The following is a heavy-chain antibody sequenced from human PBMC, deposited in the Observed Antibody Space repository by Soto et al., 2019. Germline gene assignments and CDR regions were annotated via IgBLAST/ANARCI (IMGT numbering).Heavy chain of an antibody. CDR1: GGSISSGGYY. CDR2: IYYST. CDR3: ARDYRASYPAYYYYGMDV. Sequence: QVQLQESGPGLVKPSQTLSLTCTVSGGSISSGGYYWSWIRQHPGKGLEWIGYIYYSTYYNPSLKSRVTIPVDTSKTQFSLKLSSVTAADTAVYYCARDYRASYPAYYYYGMDVWGQGTTVTVSS. J-gene: IGHJ6*02. V-gene: IGHV4-31*03. D-gene: IGHD3-16*02.